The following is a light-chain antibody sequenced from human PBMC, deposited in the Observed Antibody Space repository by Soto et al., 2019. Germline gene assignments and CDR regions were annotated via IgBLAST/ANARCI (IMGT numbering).Light chain of an antibody. CDR2: DAS. V-gene: IGKV3-11*01. Sequence: EIVLTQSPAILSMSPGERATLSCRASQSVSSYFAWYQQNPGQAPRLLIYDASNRATGVPARFSGSGSGTDFTLTISSLEPEDFAFYYCQQRRYWPVTFGQGTKVEIK. CDR1: QSVSSY. J-gene: IGKJ1*01. CDR3: QQRRYWPVT.